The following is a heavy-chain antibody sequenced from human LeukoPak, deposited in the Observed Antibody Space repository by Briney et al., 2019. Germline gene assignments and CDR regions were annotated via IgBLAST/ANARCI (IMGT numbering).Heavy chain of an antibody. CDR3: ARLNGDSSGYWDY. J-gene: IGHJ4*02. Sequence: PGGSPRLSCAASGFTFSSYWMSWVRQAPGKGLEWVANIKQDGSEKYYVDSVKGRFTISRDNAKNSLYLRMNSLRAEDTAVYYCARLNGDSSGYWDYWGQGTLVTVSS. V-gene: IGHV3-7*01. CDR1: GFTFSSYW. CDR2: IKQDGSEK. D-gene: IGHD3-22*01.